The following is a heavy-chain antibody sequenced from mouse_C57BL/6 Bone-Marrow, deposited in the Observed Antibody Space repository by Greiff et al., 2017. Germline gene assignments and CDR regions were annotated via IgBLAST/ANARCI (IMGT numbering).Heavy chain of an antibody. D-gene: IGHD1-1*01. V-gene: IGHV1-80*01. Sequence: VKLMESGAELVKPGASVKISCKASGYAFSSYWMNWVKQRPGKGLEWIGQIYPGDGDTNYNGKFKGKATLTADKSSSTAYMQLSSQTSEDSAVYFCARRTLYYYGSSDYWGQGTTLTVSS. CDR1: GYAFSSYW. CDR2: IYPGDGDT. J-gene: IGHJ2*01. CDR3: ARRTLYYYGSSDY.